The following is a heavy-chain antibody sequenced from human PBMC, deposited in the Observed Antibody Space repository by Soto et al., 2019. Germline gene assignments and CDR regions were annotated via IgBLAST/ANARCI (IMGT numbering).Heavy chain of an antibody. CDR1: GFTFSSYA. CDR2: ISYDGSNK. J-gene: IGHJ1*01. CDR3: ASPPAGDYTASSQH. Sequence: QVQLVESGGGVVQPGRSLRLSCAASGFTFSSYAMHWVRQAPGKGLEWVAVISYDGSNKYYADSVKGRFTISRDNSKNTLYLQMNSLRAEDTAVYYCASPPAGDYTASSQHWGQGTLVTVSS. D-gene: IGHD4-17*01. V-gene: IGHV3-30-3*01.